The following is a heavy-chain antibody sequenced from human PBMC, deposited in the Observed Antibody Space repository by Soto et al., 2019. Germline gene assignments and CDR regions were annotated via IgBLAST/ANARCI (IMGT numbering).Heavy chain of an antibody. D-gene: IGHD3-22*01. CDR2: IYWDDDK. V-gene: IGHV2-5*02. CDR3: AHRLYDSSGYSFDY. Sequence: QITLKESGPTLVKPTQTLTLTCTFSGFSLSTSGVGVAWIRQPPGKALEWLALIYWDDDKRYSPSLKNRLTVXKXTXTNQVVLIMTNMDPVDTATYYCAHRLYDSSGYSFDYWGQGTLVTVSS. CDR1: GFSLSTSGVG. J-gene: IGHJ4*02.